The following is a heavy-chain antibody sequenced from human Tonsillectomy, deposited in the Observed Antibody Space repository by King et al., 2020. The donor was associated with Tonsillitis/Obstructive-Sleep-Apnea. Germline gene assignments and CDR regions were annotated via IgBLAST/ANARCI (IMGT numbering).Heavy chain of an antibody. V-gene: IGHV1-46*01. CDR3: ARGYCGDCYFDHYYYYYMDV. J-gene: IGHJ6*03. D-gene: IGHD2-21*01. Sequence: VQLVESGAEVKKPVASVKVSCTATGYTFTSYYMHWVRQAPGQGLELKGIINPRGGSTRYTQKCQGRVTMTKDTSTSTVYMELSSLRSEDTAVYYCARGYCGDCYFDHYYYYYMDVWGKGTTVTVSS. CDR2: INPRGGST. CDR1: GYTFTSYY.